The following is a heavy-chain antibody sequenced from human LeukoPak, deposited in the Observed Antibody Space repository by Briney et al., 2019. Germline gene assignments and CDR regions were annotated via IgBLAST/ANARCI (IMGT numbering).Heavy chain of an antibody. CDR2: ISYDGSNK. J-gene: IGHJ4*02. D-gene: IGHD6-19*01. Sequence: PGRSLRLSCAASGFTFSSYAMHWVRQAPGKGLEWVAVISYDGSNKYYADSAKGRFTISRDNSKNTLYLQMNSLRAEDTAVYYCARTTSSGWYYFNYWGQGTLVTVSS. CDR1: GFTFSSYA. V-gene: IGHV3-30*04. CDR3: ARTTSSGWYYFNY.